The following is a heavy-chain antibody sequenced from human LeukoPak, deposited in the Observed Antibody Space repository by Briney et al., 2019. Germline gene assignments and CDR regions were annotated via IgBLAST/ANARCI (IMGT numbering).Heavy chain of an antibody. Sequence: ASVKVSCKASGYTFTSYDINWVRQATGQGLEWMGWMNPNSGNTGYAQKFQGRVTMTRNTSISTAYMELSSLRSEDTAVYYCAVRRDGYNYNFDYWGQGTLVTVSS. D-gene: IGHD5-24*01. CDR2: MNPNSGNT. CDR3: AVRRDGYNYNFDY. V-gene: IGHV1-8*01. J-gene: IGHJ4*02. CDR1: GYTFTSYD.